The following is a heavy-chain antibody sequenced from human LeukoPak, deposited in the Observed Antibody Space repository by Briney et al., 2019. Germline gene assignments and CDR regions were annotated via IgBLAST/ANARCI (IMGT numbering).Heavy chain of an antibody. D-gene: IGHD5-18*01. CDR2: IRYDGSNK. Sequence: GGSLRLSCAASGFTFSSYGMHWVRQAPGKGLEWVAFIRYDGSNKYYADSVKGRFTISRDNSKNTLYLQMNSLRAEDTAVYYCAKAGYSYGSTYYYYYYMDVWGKGTTVTISS. CDR1: GFTFSSYG. J-gene: IGHJ6*03. V-gene: IGHV3-30*02. CDR3: AKAGYSYGSTYYYYYYMDV.